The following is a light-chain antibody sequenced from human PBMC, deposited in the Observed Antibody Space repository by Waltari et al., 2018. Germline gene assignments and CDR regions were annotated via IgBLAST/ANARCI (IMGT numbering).Light chain of an antibody. Sequence: DIVMAQSPDSLAVSLGERATINATSSQCIINRHNGPSYLAWYQHKPEQPPKLRIHRASTRESGVPDRFSGSGSGTDFTLTISSLQAEDVAIYYCQQYHTSPFTFGPGTKVDI. CDR2: RAS. CDR1: QCIINRHNGPSY. J-gene: IGKJ3*01. V-gene: IGKV4-1*01. CDR3: QQYHTSPFT.